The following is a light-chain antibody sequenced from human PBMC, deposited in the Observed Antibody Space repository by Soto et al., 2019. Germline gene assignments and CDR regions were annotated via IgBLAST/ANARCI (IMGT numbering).Light chain of an antibody. V-gene: IGLV2-11*01. J-gene: IGLJ1*01. CDR3: CSYAGGRTYV. Sequence: QSALTQPRSVSGSPGQSVTISCTGTSSDVGGYNYVSWYQQHPGKAPKLMIYDVSKRPSGVPDRFSGSKSGNTASLTISGLQAEDEADYYCCSYAGGRTYVFGTGTKLTVL. CDR2: DVS. CDR1: SSDVGGYNY.